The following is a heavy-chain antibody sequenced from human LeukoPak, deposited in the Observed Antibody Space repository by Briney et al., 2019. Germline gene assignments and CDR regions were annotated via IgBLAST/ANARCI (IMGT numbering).Heavy chain of an antibody. CDR3: AREGIAVADTYYYYYMDV. CDR1: GTSIRSGSYY. V-gene: IGHV4-61*02. J-gene: IGHJ6*03. CDR2: MYIGGRT. Sequence: PSETLSLTCTVTGTSIRSGSYYWNWIRQAAGKGLEWLGRMYIGGRTTYNPSLKSRVTISLDTTENQFSLRLRSVTAADTAVYYCAREGIAVADTYYYYYMDVWGKGTTVTVSS. D-gene: IGHD6-19*01.